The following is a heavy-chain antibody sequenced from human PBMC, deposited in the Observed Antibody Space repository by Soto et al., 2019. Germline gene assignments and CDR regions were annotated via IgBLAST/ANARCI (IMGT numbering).Heavy chain of an antibody. CDR1: GFTVSSNY. Sequence: HPGGSLRLSCAASGFTVSSNYMSWVRQAPGKGLEWVSVIYSGGSTYYADSVKGRFTISRDNSKNTLYLQMNSLRAEDTAVYYCARDQFVVVRGATYYYYGMDVWGQGTTVTVSS. J-gene: IGHJ6*02. CDR2: IYSGGST. CDR3: ARDQFVVVRGATYYYYGMDV. D-gene: IGHD2-2*01. V-gene: IGHV3-53*01.